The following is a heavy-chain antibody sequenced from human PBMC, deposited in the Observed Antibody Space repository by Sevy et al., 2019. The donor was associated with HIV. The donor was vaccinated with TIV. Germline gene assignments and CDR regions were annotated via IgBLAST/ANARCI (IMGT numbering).Heavy chain of an antibody. CDR3: ARGRVTSHYFDY. CDR2: ISDDGSKT. CDR1: GFTFIDYA. V-gene: IGHV3-30*04. Sequence: GGSLRLSCADSGFTFIDYAMHWVRQAPGKGLEWVAVISDDGSKTYYADSVNGRFTISRDNSKKAPYLQMNSLRADDTAVYYCARGRVTSHYFDYWGQGTLVTVSS. J-gene: IGHJ4*02. D-gene: IGHD2-21*02.